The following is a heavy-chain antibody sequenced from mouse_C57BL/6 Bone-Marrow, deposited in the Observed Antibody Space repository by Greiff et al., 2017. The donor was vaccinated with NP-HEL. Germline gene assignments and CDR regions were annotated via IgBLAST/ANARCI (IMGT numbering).Heavy chain of an antibody. D-gene: IGHD3-3*01. CDR3: ARKGDPAWFAY. CDR2: INPSTGGT. Sequence: EVKLVESGPELVKPGASVKISCKASGYSFTGYYMNWVKQSPEKSLEWIGEINPSTGGTTYNQKFKAKATLTVDKSSSTAYMQLKSLTSEDSAVYYCARKGDPAWFAYWGQGTLVTVSA. V-gene: IGHV1-42*01. CDR1: GYSFTGYY. J-gene: IGHJ3*01.